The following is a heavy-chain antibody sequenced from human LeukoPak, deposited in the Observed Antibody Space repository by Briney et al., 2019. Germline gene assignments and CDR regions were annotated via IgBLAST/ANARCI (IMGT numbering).Heavy chain of an antibody. CDR3: ARGYCSSTSCGFDY. J-gene: IGHJ4*02. CDR2: ISSSGSTI. V-gene: IGHV3-48*03. D-gene: IGHD2-2*01. Sequence: AGGSLRLSCAASGFTFSSYEMNWVRQAPGKGLEGVSYISSSGSTIYYADSVKGRFTISRDNAKNSLYLQMNSLRAEDTAVYYCARGYCSSTSCGFDYWGQGTLVTVSS. CDR1: GFTFSSYE.